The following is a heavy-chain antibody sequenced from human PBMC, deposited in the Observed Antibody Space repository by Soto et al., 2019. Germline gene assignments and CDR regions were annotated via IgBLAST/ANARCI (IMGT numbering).Heavy chain of an antibody. CDR2: IYYSGST. CDR3: ARDLTYYYDSSGSRSSGFDP. CDR1: GGSISSGGYD. J-gene: IGHJ5*02. D-gene: IGHD3-22*01. Sequence: SETLSLTCTVSGGSISSGGYDWSWIRQHPGKGLEWIGYIYYSGSTYYNPSLKSRVTISVDTSKNQFSLKPSSVTAADTAVYYCARDLTYYYDSSGSRSSGFDPWGQGTLVTVSS. V-gene: IGHV4-31*03.